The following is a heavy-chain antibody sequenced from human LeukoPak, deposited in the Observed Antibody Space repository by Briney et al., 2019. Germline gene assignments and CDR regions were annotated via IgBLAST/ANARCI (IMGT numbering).Heavy chain of an antibody. CDR2: IYWNDDK. CDR3: AHRSEPSANFFGVVTDNWFDP. V-gene: IGHV2-5*01. CDR1: GFSLSTSGVA. Sequence: SGPTLVKPSQTLTLTCTFSGFSLSTSGVAVAWIRRPPGKALEWLALIYWNDDKRYSPSLKSSLTITKDTSKNQVVLTMTNMDPVDTATYYCAHRSEPSANFFGVVTDNWFDPWGQGTLVTVSS. D-gene: IGHD3-3*01. J-gene: IGHJ5*02.